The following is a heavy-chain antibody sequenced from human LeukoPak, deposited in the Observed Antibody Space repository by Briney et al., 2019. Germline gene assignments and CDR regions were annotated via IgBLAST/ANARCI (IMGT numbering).Heavy chain of an antibody. D-gene: IGHD2-15*01. J-gene: IGHJ4*02. V-gene: IGHV4-34*01. CDR3: ARRGTAYCRGGNCYSDKYFDY. CDR1: GGSLSGYY. Sequence: PSETLSLTCAVYGGSLSGYYSTWIRQTSGKGLEWIGEINYSGNTNYNRSLTSRVTISADTSKNQFSLRLSSVTAADTAVYYCARRGTAYCRGGNCYSDKYFDYWGQGTQVTVSS. CDR2: INYSGNT.